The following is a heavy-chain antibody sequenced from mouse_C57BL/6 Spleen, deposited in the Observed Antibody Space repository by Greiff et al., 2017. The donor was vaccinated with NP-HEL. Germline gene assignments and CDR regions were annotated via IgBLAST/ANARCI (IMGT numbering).Heavy chain of an antibody. D-gene: IGHD2-3*01. CDR1: GYTFTSYW. CDR3: ARDGYYGYFDV. CDR2: IDPSDSET. V-gene: IGHV1-52*01. J-gene: IGHJ1*03. Sequence: QVQLQQPGAELVRPGSSVKLSCKASGYTFTSYWMHWVKQRPIQGLEWIGNIDPSDSETHYNQKFKDKATLTVDKSSSTAYMPLSSLTSGDSAVYYCARDGYYGYFDVWGTGTTVTVSS.